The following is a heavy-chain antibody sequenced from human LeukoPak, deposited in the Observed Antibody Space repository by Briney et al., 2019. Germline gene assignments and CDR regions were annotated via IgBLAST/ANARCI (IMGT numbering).Heavy chain of an antibody. D-gene: IGHD3-9*01. Sequence: PGGSLRLSCAASGFTFSSYAMHWVRQAPGKGLEWVAVISYDGSNKYYADSVKGRFTISRDNSKNTLYLQMNSLRAEDTALYYCAKDQYYDILTGAVDYWGQGTLVTVSS. CDR1: GFTFSSYA. V-gene: IGHV3-30*04. J-gene: IGHJ4*02. CDR3: AKDQYYDILTGAVDY. CDR2: ISYDGSNK.